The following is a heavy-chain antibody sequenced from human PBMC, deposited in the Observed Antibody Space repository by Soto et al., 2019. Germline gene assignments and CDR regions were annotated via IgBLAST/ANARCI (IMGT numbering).Heavy chain of an antibody. CDR2: ISYDGSNK. CDR3: AKATILRYDYVWGSYTYADAFDI. J-gene: IGHJ3*02. V-gene: IGHV3-30*18. CDR1: GFTFSSYG. D-gene: IGHD3-16*01. Sequence: QVQLVESGGGVVQPGRSLRLSCAASGFTFSSYGMHWVRQAPGKGLEWVAVISYDGSNKYYADSVKGRFTISRDNSKNALYVQMNSLSDEDTAVYYCAKATILRYDYVWGSYTYADAFDIWGQGTMVTVSS.